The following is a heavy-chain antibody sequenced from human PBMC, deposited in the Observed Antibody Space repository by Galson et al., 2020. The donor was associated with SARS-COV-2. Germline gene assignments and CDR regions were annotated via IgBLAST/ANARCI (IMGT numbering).Heavy chain of an antibody. Sequence: GGPLRPSCPALGFTFSRYEMNWVRQAPGKGLEWVPYISRSGSTIYYEDTVKARFTISRDNAKNSPYLKMNSLRAEDTAVYYCARDRLNYYGSGGFDPWGQGTLVTVAS. D-gene: IGHD3-10*01. CDR3: ARDRLNYYGSGGFDP. CDR2: ISRSGSTI. V-gene: IGHV3-48*03. J-gene: IGHJ5*02. CDR1: GFTFSRYE.